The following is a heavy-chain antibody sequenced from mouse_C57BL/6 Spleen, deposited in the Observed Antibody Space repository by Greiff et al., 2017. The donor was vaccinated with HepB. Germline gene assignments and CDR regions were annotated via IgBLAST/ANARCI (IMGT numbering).Heavy chain of an antibody. D-gene: IGHD1-1*01. Sequence: VQLQQSGAELARPGASVKLSCKASGYTFTSYGISWVKQRTGQGLEWIGEIYPRSGNTYYNEKFKGKATLTADKSSSTAYMELRSLTSEDSAVYFCARGGYYGSSPYYAMDYWGQGTSVTVSS. CDR1: GYTFTSYG. CDR3: ARGGYYGSSPYYAMDY. V-gene: IGHV1-81*01. J-gene: IGHJ4*01. CDR2: IYPRSGNT.